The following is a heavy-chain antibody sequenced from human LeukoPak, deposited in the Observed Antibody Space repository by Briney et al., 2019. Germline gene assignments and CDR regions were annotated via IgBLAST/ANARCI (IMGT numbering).Heavy chain of an antibody. CDR1: GYTLTELS. D-gene: IGHD6-19*01. J-gene: IGHJ4*02. V-gene: IGHV1-24*01. CDR3: ATVAFSSGWYYFDY. CDR2: FDPEDGET. Sequence: ASVKVSCKVSGYTLTELSMHWVRQAPGKGLEWMGGFDPEDGETIYAQKFQGRVTMTEDTSTDTAYMELSSLRSEDTAAYYCATVAFSSGWYYFDYWGQGTLVTVSS.